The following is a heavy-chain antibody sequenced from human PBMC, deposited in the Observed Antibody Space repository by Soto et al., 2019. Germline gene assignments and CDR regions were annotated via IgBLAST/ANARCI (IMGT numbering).Heavy chain of an antibody. V-gene: IGHV4-39*01. CDR2: ISYSGST. CDR3: ARLGYCSSTSCYATVPEYFQH. Sequence: QLQLQESGPGLVKPSETLSLTCTVSGGSISSSSYYWGWIRQPPGKGLEWIGSISYSGSTYYNPSLRSRVTISVDTSKTPFSLKLSSVTAADTAVYYCARLGYCSSTSCYATVPEYFQHWGQGTLVTVSS. CDR1: GGSISSSSYY. J-gene: IGHJ1*01. D-gene: IGHD2-2*01.